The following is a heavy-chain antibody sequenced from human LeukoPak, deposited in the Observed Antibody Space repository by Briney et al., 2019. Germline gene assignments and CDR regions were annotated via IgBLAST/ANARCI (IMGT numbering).Heavy chain of an antibody. CDR2: ISSSSSYI. CDR3: ASPLSYYDSSGYYYGDY. J-gene: IGHJ4*02. Sequence: PGGSLRLSCAASGFTFSSYSMNWVRQAPGKGLEWVSSISSSSSYIYYADSVKVRFTTSRDNAKNSLYMQMNSLRAEDTAVYYCASPLSYYDSSGYYYGDYWGQGTLVTVSS. V-gene: IGHV3-21*01. D-gene: IGHD3-22*01. CDR1: GFTFSSYS.